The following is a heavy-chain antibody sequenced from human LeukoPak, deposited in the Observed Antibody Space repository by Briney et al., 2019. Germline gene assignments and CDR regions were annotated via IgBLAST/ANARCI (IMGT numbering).Heavy chain of an antibody. CDR3: ARTKLYCSGGSCYSSLDY. V-gene: IGHV4-30-4*01. Sequence: SETLSLTCTVSGGSISSADYYWSWIRQPPGKGLEWIGYIYYSGSTYYNPSLKSRVNISADTSKNQFSLMLSSVTAADTAVYYCARTKLYCSGGSCYSSLDYWGQGTLVTVSS. CDR2: IYYSGST. CDR1: GGSISSADYY. J-gene: IGHJ4*02. D-gene: IGHD2-15*01.